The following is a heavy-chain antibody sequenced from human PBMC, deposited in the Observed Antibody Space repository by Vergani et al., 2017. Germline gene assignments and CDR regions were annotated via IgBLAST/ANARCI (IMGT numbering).Heavy chain of an antibody. Sequence: QMQLVQSGPEVKKPGTSVEVSCKASGFTFTSSAVQWVRQARGQRLEWIGWIVVGSGNTNYAQKFQERVTITRDMSTSTAYMELSSLRSEDTAVYYCARDLRDYYDSSGYYGNWFDPWGQGTLVTVSS. V-gene: IGHV1-58*01. CDR1: GFTFTSSA. J-gene: IGHJ5*02. CDR3: ARDLRDYYDSSGYYGNWFDP. D-gene: IGHD3-22*01. CDR2: IVVGSGNT.